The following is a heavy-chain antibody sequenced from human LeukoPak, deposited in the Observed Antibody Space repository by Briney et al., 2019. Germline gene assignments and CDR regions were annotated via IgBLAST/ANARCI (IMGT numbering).Heavy chain of an antibody. D-gene: IGHD3-10*01. V-gene: IGHV3-49*01. CDR2: IRSKAYDGTT. J-gene: IGHJ6*02. CDR1: EFTFGDYS. CDR3: ARDLPYGPYYYYAMDV. Sequence: GGSLRLSCRASEFTFGDYSMSWLRQAPGKGLEWIGFIRSKAYDGTTEYAASVKGRFTISRDGSKSIAYLQMNSLRTEDTAVYFCARDLPYGPYYYYAMDVWGQGTTVTVSS.